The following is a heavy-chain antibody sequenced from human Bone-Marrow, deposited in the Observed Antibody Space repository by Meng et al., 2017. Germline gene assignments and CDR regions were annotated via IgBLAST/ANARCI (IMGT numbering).Heavy chain of an antibody. CDR1: GFTFDDYA. CDR2: ISGSGGST. J-gene: IGHJ4*02. V-gene: IGHV3-23*01. Sequence: GGSLRLSCAASGFTFDDYAMHWVRQAPGKGLEWVSGISGSGGSTYYADSVKGRFTISRDNSKNTLYLQMNSLRAEDTAVYYCAKLGSIAAPLFDYWGQGTLVTVSS. D-gene: IGHD6-6*01. CDR3: AKLGSIAAPLFDY.